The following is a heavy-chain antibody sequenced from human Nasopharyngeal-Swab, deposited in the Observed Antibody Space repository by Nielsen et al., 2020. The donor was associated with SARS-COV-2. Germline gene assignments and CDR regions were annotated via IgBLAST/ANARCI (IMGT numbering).Heavy chain of an antibody. J-gene: IGHJ6*04. CDR1: GYPFTSYG. CDR2: ISAYNGNT. V-gene: IGHV1-18*01. D-gene: IGHD3-3*01. Sequence: ASVKVSCHASGYPFTSYGISWVRQAPGQGLEWMGWISAYNGNTNYAQKLQGRVTMNTDTSTSTAYMELSSLRSDDTAVYYCARATYRVGSYYDCWSGYYRDYYYYGMDVWGKGTTVTVSS. CDR3: ARATYRVGSYYDCWSGYYRDYYYYGMDV.